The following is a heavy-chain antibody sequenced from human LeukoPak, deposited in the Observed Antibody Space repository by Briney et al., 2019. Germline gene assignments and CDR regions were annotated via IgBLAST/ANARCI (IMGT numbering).Heavy chain of an antibody. CDR3: ARDGALDYRNLVTDALDI. D-gene: IGHD4-11*01. V-gene: IGHV4-4*07. J-gene: IGHJ3*02. CDR1: GDSVSNYY. Sequence: PSETLSLTCTVSGDSVSNYYWSWVRQPAGKGLEWIRRIYNVGSTSYSPSLKSRVTMSLDTSKNQFSLKLTSVTAADTAVYYCARDGALDYRNLVTDALDIWGPGTMVTVSS. CDR2: IYNVGST.